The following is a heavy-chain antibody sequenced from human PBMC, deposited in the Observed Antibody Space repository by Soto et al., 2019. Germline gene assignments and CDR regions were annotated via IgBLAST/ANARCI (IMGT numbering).Heavy chain of an antibody. CDR1: GFVFSNYW. Sequence: EVQLVESGGGLVQPGGSLRLSCETSGFVFSNYWMSWVRQVPGKGPEWVANIRQDGSEIHYVDSVRGRFTISRDNATSSLSLAMISRRAADRAVCHCVGSSGWRGGYWGQGMLVIVSS. V-gene: IGHV3-7*04. D-gene: IGHD3-10*01. CDR3: VGSSGWRGGY. CDR2: IRQDGSEI. J-gene: IGHJ4*02.